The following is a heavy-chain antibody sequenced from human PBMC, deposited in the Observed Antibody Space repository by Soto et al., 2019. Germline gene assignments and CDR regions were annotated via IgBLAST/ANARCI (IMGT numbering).Heavy chain of an antibody. V-gene: IGHV3-74*01. J-gene: IGHJ5*01. D-gene: IGHD2-21*01. CDR2: ITSYGNIK. CDR1: GGNFSNHL. CDR3: AGESGEWTINWFPT. Sequence: GVSLILSCSASGGNFSNHLMDWFRQRPAEGLVWVSLITSYGNIKAYSYSLKCLFAISRYNAKNTLYLQMNGLTAEDTAVYYCAGESGEWTINWFPTWAHGPLVPXSS.